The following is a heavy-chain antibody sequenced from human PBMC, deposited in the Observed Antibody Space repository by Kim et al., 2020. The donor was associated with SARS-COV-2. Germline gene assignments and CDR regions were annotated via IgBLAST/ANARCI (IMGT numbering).Heavy chain of an antibody. CDR3: ARDRHSRLFDY. Sequence: ICYADSVKGRFTISRDNAKNSLYLQMNSLRAEDTAVYYCARDRHSRLFDYWGQGTLVTVSS. V-gene: IGHV3-21*01. J-gene: IGHJ4*02. D-gene: IGHD6-13*01. CDR2: I.